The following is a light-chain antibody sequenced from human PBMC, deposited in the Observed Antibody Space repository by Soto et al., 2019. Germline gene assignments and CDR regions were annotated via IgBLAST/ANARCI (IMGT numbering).Light chain of an antibody. CDR1: SSDVGSYNL. J-gene: IGLJ2*01. CDR3: CSYAGSSTFHVV. CDR2: EGS. V-gene: IGLV2-23*03. Sequence: QSVLTQPASVSGSPGQSITISCTGTSSDVGSYNLFSWYQQHPGKAPKLMIYEGSKRPSGVSNRFSGSKSGNTASLTISGLQAEDEADYYCCSYAGSSTFHVVFGGGTKLTVL.